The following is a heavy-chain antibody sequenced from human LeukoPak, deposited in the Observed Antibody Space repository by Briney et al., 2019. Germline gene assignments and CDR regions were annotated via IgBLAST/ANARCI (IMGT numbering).Heavy chain of an antibody. CDR3: AKVVGIDDAFDI. CDR2: ISGSGGST. CDR1: GFTFSSYA. Sequence: GGSLRLSCAASGFTFSSYAMSWVRQAPGKGLEWVSAISGSGGSTYYADPVKGRFTISRDNSKNTLYLQMNSLRAEDTAVYYCAKVVGIDDAFDIWGQGTMVTVSS. J-gene: IGHJ3*02. V-gene: IGHV3-23*01.